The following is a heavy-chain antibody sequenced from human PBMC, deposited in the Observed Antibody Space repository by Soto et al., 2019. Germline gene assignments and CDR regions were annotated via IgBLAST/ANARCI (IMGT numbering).Heavy chain of an antibody. V-gene: IGHV1-2*02. CDR1: GYTFTDYF. D-gene: IGHD3-16*01. CDR3: ARDPIRGGVPYFFDF. Sequence: ASVKVSCKASGYTFTDYFVHWVRLAPGQGLEWMGWVNPDTGVATFPQKFQGRVTVTRDASINTDYMELTHLTSEDTGIYYCARDPIRGGVPYFFDFWGRGTQVTVSS. J-gene: IGHJ4*02. CDR2: VNPDTGVA.